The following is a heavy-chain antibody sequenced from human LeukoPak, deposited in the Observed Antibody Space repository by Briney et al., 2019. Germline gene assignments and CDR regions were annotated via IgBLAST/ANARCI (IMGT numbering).Heavy chain of an antibody. CDR3: AQARTSSGYGPLGFY. Sequence: PRGSLRLSCAASRISVSNNYMSWVRQAPEKGLEFVSAIYAGGDTFYADSVKGRFTISRDSSKNTLYLHMSSLAPEDTAVYYCAQARTSSGYGPLGFYWGQGTLVTVSS. D-gene: IGHD5-12*01. V-gene: IGHV3-53*01. J-gene: IGHJ1*01. CDR1: RISVSNNY. CDR2: IYAGGDT.